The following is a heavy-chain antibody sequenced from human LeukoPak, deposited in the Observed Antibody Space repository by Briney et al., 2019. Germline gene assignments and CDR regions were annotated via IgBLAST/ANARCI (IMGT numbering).Heavy chain of an antibody. J-gene: IGHJ4*02. CDR1: GFTFTNYA. D-gene: IGHD4-11*01. Sequence: GRSLRLSCAASGFTFTNYAMHWVRQDPGKGLEWVALISSDGRDTYYADSVKGRFTISKDNSKNTLFLQMNSLRAEDTAVYYCARSPYSNYPTSDYWGQGTLVTVSS. CDR3: ARSPYSNYPTSDY. CDR2: ISSDGRDT. V-gene: IGHV3-30*04.